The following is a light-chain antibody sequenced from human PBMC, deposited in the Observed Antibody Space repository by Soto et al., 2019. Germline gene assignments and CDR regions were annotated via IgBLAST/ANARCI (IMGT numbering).Light chain of an antibody. CDR2: KAS. Sequence: DIQMTQSPSTLSASVRDRVTITCRASQSISSWLAWYQQKPGKAPKLLIYKASTLKSGVPSRFSGSGFGTEFTLTINSLQPDDSATYYCQQYDSYSTFGQGTKVDIK. CDR3: QQYDSYST. J-gene: IGKJ1*01. V-gene: IGKV1-5*03. CDR1: QSISSW.